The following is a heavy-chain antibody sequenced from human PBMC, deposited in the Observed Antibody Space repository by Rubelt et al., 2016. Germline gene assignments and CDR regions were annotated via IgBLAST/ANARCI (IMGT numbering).Heavy chain of an antibody. CDR1: GGSITSSSYY. D-gene: IGHD3-10*01. CDR2: IYYSGST. V-gene: IGHV4-39*01. Sequence: QLQLQESGPGLVKPSETLSLTCTVSGGSITSSSYYWGWIRQPPGKGLEWIGSIYYSGSTYYNPALKSRCTISVDTSKNQFSRRLTSGTAADTAVYYCARLVNRRGVSNLYFDYWGQGTLVTVSS. J-gene: IGHJ4*02. CDR3: ARLVNRRGVSNLYFDY.